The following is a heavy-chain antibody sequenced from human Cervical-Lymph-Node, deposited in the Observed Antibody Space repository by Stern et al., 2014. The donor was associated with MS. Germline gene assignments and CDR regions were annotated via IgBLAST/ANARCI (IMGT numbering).Heavy chain of an antibody. CDR3: ARVPYSSGSYFDY. J-gene: IGHJ4*02. V-gene: IGHV3-33*01. Sequence: VQLVESAGGVVQPGRSLRLSCAASGLTFSSYGMHWVRQAPGKGLEWAAVIWYDGSNKYYADSVKGRFTISRDNSKNTLYLQMNSLRAEDTAVYYCARVPYSSGSYFDYWGQGTLVTVSS. CDR1: GLTFSSYG. D-gene: IGHD6-19*01. CDR2: IWYDGSNK.